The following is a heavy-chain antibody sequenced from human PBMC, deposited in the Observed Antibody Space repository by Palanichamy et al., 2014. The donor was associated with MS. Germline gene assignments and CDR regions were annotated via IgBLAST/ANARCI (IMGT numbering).Heavy chain of an antibody. J-gene: IGHJ3*02. V-gene: IGHV3-72*01. Sequence: EVQLVESGGGLVQPGESLRLSCAASGVTHSDYHMDWVRQAPGKGLEWLGRTRNKANSYTTQYAASVKGRFTISRDDSKNSLYLQMNGLKTEDSAVYYCVRGLNGFDIWGQGTMVTVSS. CDR2: TRNKANSYTT. CDR1: GVTHSDYH. CDR3: VRGLNGFDI.